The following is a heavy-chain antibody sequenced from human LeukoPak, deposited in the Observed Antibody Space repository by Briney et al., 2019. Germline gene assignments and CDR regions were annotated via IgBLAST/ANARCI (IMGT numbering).Heavy chain of an antibody. Sequence: SETLSLTCTVSGGSISSYYWSWIRQPPGKGREWIGYIYYSGSTNYNPSLKSRVTISVDTSKNQFSLKLSSVTAADTAVYYCARDREYSSSQAFTYYYGMDVWGQGTTVTVSS. D-gene: IGHD6-6*01. J-gene: IGHJ6*02. V-gene: IGHV4-59*01. CDR2: IYYSGST. CDR3: ARDREYSSSQAFTYYYGMDV. CDR1: GGSISSYY.